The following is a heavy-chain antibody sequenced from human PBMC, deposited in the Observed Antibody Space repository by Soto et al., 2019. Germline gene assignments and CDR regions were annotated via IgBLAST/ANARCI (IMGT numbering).Heavy chain of an antibody. D-gene: IGHD2-2*01. CDR1: GFTFSSYA. V-gene: IGHV3-23*01. J-gene: IGHJ4*02. Sequence: EVQLLESGGGLVQPGGSLRLSCAASGFTFSSYAMSWVRQAPGKGLEWVSAISGSGGSTYYADSVKGRFTISRDNSKNTLYLQMNSLRAEDTAVYYCAKGRNIVVVPVAPFDYWGQGTLVTVSS. CDR3: AKGRNIVVVPVAPFDY. CDR2: ISGSGGST.